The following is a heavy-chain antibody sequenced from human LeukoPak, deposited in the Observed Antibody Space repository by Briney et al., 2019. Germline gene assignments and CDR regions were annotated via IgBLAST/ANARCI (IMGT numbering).Heavy chain of an antibody. CDR2: LYYSGST. D-gene: IGHD5-12*01. CDR3: ARQAISGYDPPPFDS. CDR1: GGSISSSTYY. Sequence: SETLSLTCTVSGGSISSSTYYWGWIRQPPGKDLECIGNLYYSGSTYYNPSLKSRVTISVDTSKNQFSLKLSSVTAADTAVYYCARQAISGYDPPPFDSWGQGTLVTVSS. J-gene: IGHJ4*02. V-gene: IGHV4-39*01.